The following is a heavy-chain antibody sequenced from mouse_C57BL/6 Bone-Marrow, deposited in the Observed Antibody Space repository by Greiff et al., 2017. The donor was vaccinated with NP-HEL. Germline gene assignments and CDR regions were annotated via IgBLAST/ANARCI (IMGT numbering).Heavy chain of an antibody. D-gene: IGHD3-2*02. CDR3: AGQLRLHYYYAMDY. V-gene: IGHV2-3*01. Sequence: VKLVESGPGLVAPSQSLSITCTVSGFSLTSYGVSWVRQPPGKGLEWLGVIWGDGSTNYHSALISRLSISKDNSKSQVFLKLNSLQTDDTATYYCAGQLRLHYYYAMDYWGQGTSVTVSS. J-gene: IGHJ4*01. CDR1: GFSLTSYG. CDR2: IWGDGST.